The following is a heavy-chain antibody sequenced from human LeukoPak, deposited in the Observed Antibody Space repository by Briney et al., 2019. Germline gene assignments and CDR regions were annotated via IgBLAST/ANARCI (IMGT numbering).Heavy chain of an antibody. J-gene: IGHJ4*02. V-gene: IGHV4-39*01. D-gene: IGHD2-2*01. CDR3: ARPQGYQLLDFEY. Sequence: SETLSLTCTVSGGSISSSSYYWGWIRQPPGKALEWIGSIYYSGSTYYNPSLKSRVTISVGTSKNQFSLKLSSVTAADTAVYYCARPQGYQLLDFEYWGQGTLVTVPS. CDR2: IYYSGST. CDR1: GGSISSSSYY.